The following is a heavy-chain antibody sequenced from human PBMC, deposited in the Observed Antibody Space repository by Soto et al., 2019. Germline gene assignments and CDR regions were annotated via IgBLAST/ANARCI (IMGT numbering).Heavy chain of an antibody. J-gene: IGHJ2*01. V-gene: IGHV1-8*01. D-gene: IGHD7-27*01. CDR2: MNPNSGNT. CDR1: GYTFTSYD. CDR3: ARGGWGEHHWYFDL. Sequence: QVQLVQSGSEVKKPGASVKVSCNASGYTFTSYDINWVRQSTGQGLEWMGWMNPNSGNTGYAQKFQGRFTMTRNTCISTAYMELSRLRSEDTAVYYCARGGWGEHHWYFDLWGRGTLVTVSS.